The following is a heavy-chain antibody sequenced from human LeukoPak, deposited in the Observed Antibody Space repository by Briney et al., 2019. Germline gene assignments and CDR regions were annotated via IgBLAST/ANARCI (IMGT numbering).Heavy chain of an antibody. V-gene: IGHV3-20*01. CDR3: ARDYGEGDGYNYPEYFQH. CDR1: GLTYDDHR. CDR2: INWNGGST. Sequence: GVSLTLSCAASGLTYDDHRMSWVRHATGKGREWVSGINWNGGSTGYADSGKGRFTISRDNAKTSLYLQMNSLRAEDTALYHCARDYGEGDGYNYPEYFQHWGQGTLVTVSS. J-gene: IGHJ1*01. D-gene: IGHD5-24*01.